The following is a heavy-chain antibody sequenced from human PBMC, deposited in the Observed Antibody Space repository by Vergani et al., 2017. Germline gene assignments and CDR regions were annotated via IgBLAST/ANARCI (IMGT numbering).Heavy chain of an antibody. CDR3: AKAGGGTHRDYDYYDYMDV. J-gene: IGHJ6*03. CDR1: GFNFRSYH. Sequence: EVQLLESGGGLVQPGGSLRLSCAASGFNFRSYHMSWVRQAPGKGLEWVSAIRGSGGSKYYADSVKGRFTISRDNAKNTLYLQMNSRSAEDTAVYYCAKAGGGTHRDYDYYDYMDVWGKGTTVTVSS. CDR2: IRGSGGSK. V-gene: IGHV3-23*01. D-gene: IGHD1-26*01.